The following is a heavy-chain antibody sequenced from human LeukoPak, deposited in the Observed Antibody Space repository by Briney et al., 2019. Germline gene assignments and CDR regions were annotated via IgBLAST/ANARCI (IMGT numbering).Heavy chain of an antibody. D-gene: IGHD6-13*01. Sequence: GESLKISCKCSGYSFTSYWIGCVRQMPGKGLELMGIIYPGDSDTRYSPSFQGQVTISADKSISTAYLQWSSLKASDTAMYYCARRPSSSWHHFDYWGQGTLVTVSS. CDR1: GYSFTSYW. V-gene: IGHV5-51*01. J-gene: IGHJ4*02. CDR2: IYPGDSDT. CDR3: ARRPSSSWHHFDY.